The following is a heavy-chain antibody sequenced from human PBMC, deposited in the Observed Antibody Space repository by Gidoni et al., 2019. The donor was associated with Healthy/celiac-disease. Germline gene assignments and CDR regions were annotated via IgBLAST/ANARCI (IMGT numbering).Heavy chain of an antibody. Sequence: QLQLQESGPGLVKPSETLSLTCTVSGGSISSSSYYWGWIRQPPGKGLEWIGSIYYSGSTYYNPSLKSRVTISVDTSKNQFSLKLSSVTAADTAVYYCARLAPPRIVGAEPFDYWGQGTLVTVSS. CDR2: IYYSGST. J-gene: IGHJ4*02. CDR1: GGSISSSSYY. CDR3: ARLAPPRIVGAEPFDY. V-gene: IGHV4-39*01. D-gene: IGHD1-26*01.